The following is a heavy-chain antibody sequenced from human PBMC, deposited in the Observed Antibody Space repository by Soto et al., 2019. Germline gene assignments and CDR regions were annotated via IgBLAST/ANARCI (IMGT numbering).Heavy chain of an antibody. J-gene: IGHJ5*02. Sequence: SETLSLTCTVSAGSISGYFWGWMRQPPGKEPELIAYIHYLGSAYYNPSLRSRVTISVATSRNQFSLQLSSVNAADTAVYYCVRVGRIEISDTWFAPWGQGTLVTVSS. D-gene: IGHD2-21*01. CDR2: IHYLGSA. CDR1: AGSISGYF. CDR3: VRVGRIEISDTWFAP. V-gene: IGHV4-59*01.